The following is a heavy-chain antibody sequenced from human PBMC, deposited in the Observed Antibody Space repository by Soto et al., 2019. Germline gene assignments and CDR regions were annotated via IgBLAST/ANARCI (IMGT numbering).Heavy chain of an antibody. CDR2: VYHSGGA. CDR3: ARASASSLVRGAVIN. V-gene: IGHV4-4*02. CDR1: GASISSDNW. J-gene: IGHJ4*02. D-gene: IGHD3-10*01. Sequence: QVLLQESGPGLVKPSETLSLTCDLSGASISSDNWWTWVRQSPGKGLEWIGEVYHSGGANYNPSLKSRVTISVDSYDNHFSLRLNSVTAADTALYFCARASASSLVRGAVINWGRGTQVTVSS.